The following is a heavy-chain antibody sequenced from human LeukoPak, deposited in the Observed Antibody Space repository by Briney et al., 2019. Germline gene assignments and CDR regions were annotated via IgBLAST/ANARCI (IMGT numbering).Heavy chain of an antibody. J-gene: IGHJ4*02. V-gene: IGHV3-66*01. CDR2: IYSGGST. CDR1: GFTVSSNY. D-gene: IGHD2-21*02. Sequence: GGSLRLSCAASGFTVSSNYMSWVRQAPGKGLEWVSVIYSGGSTYYADSVKGRFTISRDNSKNTLYLQMNSLRAEDTAVYDCAGSQSCPRGDCYEYFDYWGQGTLVTVSS. CDR3: AGSQSCPRGDCYEYFDY.